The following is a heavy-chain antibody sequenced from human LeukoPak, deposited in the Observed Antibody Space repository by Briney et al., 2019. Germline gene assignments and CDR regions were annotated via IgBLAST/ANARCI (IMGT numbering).Heavy chain of an antibody. D-gene: IGHD5-18*01. V-gene: IGHV3-48*01. CDR1: GFTFSSYS. CDR3: ARGGEYSYGHFDY. CDR2: ISSSSSTI. Sequence: PGGSLRLSCAASGFTFSSYSMNWVRQAPGKGLEWVSYISSSSSTIYYADSVKGRFTISRDNAKNSLYLQMNSLRAEDTAVYYCARGGEYSYGHFDYWGQGTLVTVSS. J-gene: IGHJ4*02.